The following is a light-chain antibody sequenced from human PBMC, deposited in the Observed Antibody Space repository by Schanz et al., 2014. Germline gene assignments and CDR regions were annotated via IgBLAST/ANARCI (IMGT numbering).Light chain of an antibody. V-gene: IGKV3-20*01. CDR2: GAS. CDR3: QQHGSSSLT. J-gene: IGKJ4*01. Sequence: ENVLTQSPGTLSLSPGERATLSCRASQSVSSSYLAWYQQKPGQAPRLLIYGASSRATAIPDRFSGSGSGTDFTLTISRLEPEDFAVYYCQQHGSSSLTFGGGTKVEIK. CDR1: QSVSSSY.